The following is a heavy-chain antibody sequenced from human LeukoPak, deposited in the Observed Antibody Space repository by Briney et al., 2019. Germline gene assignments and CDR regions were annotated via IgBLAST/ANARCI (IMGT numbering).Heavy chain of an antibody. CDR2: ISASNGNT. V-gene: IGHV1-18*01. CDR1: GYTFSKYG. D-gene: IGHD4-11*01. CDR3: ARAGATLTRLFDY. Sequence: ASVKVSGKASGYTFSKYGITWVRLAPGQGLEWMGWISASNGNTNYAQELQGRVTMTTDISTSTAYMEQRSLRSDDTAVYYCARAGATLTRLFDYWGQGTLVTVSS. J-gene: IGHJ4*02.